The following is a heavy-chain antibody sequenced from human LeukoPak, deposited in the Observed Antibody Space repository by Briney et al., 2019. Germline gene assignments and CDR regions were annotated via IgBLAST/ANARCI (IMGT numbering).Heavy chain of an antibody. V-gene: IGHV4-61*02. CDR3: ATERVYGVSSPAFDS. D-gene: IGHD4-17*01. J-gene: IGHJ4*02. CDR1: GASITTPGYY. Sequence: SQTLSLTCTVSGASITTPGYYWSWIRQPAGKGLEWIGRTYTGGRAEYDPSLDSRATISADVSKKQFSLTLTSVTAADTAAYFCATERVYGVSSPAFDSWGQGTLVTVSS. CDR2: TYTGGRA.